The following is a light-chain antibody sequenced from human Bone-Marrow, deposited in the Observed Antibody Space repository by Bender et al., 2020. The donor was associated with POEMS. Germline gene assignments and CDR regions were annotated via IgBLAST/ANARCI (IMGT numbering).Light chain of an antibody. J-gene: IGLJ1*01. CDR2: SSH. Sequence: QSVLTQPPSASGTPGQRVTISCSGGSSNIGAHAVNWYQHLPGTAPKLLIYSSHRRPSEVPDRFSVSRSGTSASLAITGLQAGDEADYYCQSYDTRLSAYVFGTGTKVTVL. CDR1: SSNIGAHA. V-gene: IGLV1-44*01. CDR3: QSYDTRLSAYV.